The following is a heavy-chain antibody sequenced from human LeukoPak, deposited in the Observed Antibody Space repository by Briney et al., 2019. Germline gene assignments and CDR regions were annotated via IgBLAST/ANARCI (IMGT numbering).Heavy chain of an antibody. J-gene: IGHJ4*02. Sequence: GGSLRLSCAASGFTFSNYPMAWLRQAPGKGPEWVSAVSGSGDRTIYADSVKGRFTISRDNSKNTVSLQMNSLKAEDTALYYCAKELWEGSGYVDYWGQGILVTVS. CDR2: VSGSGDRT. CDR3: AKELWEGSGYVDY. D-gene: IGHD3-3*01. CDR1: GFTFSNYP. V-gene: IGHV3-23*01.